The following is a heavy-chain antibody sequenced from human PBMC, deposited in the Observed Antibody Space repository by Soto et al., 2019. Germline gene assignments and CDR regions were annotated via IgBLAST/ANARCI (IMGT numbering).Heavy chain of an antibody. D-gene: IGHD4-17*01. V-gene: IGHV4-39*01. Sequence: QLQLQESGPGLVKPSETLSLTCTVSGGSISSSSYYWGWIRQPPGKGLEWIGSIYYSGSTYYNPSLKSRVTLSVDTFKNQFTLKLSSVTAADTAVYYCARRKDYGEYFDYWGQGTLVTVSS. CDR1: GGSISSSSYY. CDR3: ARRKDYGEYFDY. J-gene: IGHJ4*02. CDR2: IYYSGST.